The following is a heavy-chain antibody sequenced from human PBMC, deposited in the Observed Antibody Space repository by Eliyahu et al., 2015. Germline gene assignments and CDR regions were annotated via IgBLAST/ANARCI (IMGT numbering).Heavy chain of an antibody. D-gene: IGHD3-22*01. Sequence: QVQLQESGPGLVKPSQTLSLTCXXPGGSISSGAYYWSWIRQHPGKGLEWVGYIYNTGSTFYNPSLKSRVTISVDTSKNQFSLKLSSVTAADTAVYYCARGDYYDSSGYYYIDYWGQGTLVTVSS. J-gene: IGHJ4*02. CDR1: GGSISSGAYY. CDR3: ARGDYYDSSGYYYIDY. V-gene: IGHV4-31*03. CDR2: IYNTGST.